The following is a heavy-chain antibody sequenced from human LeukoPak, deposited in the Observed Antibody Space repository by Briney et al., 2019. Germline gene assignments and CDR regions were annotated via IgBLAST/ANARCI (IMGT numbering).Heavy chain of an antibody. CDR2: IHYSGST. CDR3: TRHLDYYGSGSYEY. CDR1: GGSISGFH. J-gene: IGHJ4*02. Sequence: SETLSLTCTVSGGSISGFHWSWIRQPPGKGLEWIGYIHYSGSTDYNPSLKSRVTISVDTSQNQFSLKLSSVTAADTAVYYCTRHLDYYGSGSYEYWGQGTLVTVSS. V-gene: IGHV4-59*08. D-gene: IGHD3-10*01.